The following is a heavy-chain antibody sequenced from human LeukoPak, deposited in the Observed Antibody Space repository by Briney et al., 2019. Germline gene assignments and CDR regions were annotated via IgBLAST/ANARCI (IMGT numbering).Heavy chain of an antibody. CDR3: ARDSGTTGEVKFDP. V-gene: IGHV4-4*07. J-gene: IGHJ5*02. D-gene: IGHD3-10*01. CDR1: GDSISRYY. CDR2: IYNGGII. Sequence: SETLSLTCTVSGDSISRYYWSRIRQPAGKGLEWIGRIYNGGIITYNPSLKSRVTMSIDTSNNQFSLRLRLVTAADTAVYYCARDSGTTGEVKFDPWGQGTLVTVSS.